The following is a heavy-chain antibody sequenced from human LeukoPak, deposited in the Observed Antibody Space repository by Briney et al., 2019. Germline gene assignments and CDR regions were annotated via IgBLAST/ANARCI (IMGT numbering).Heavy chain of an antibody. J-gene: IGHJ4*02. D-gene: IGHD3-10*01. V-gene: IGHV3-23*01. CDR3: AKDLLRIYWRTFDS. CDR1: GFDFSSHA. CDR2: FNDTGSST. Sequence: GGSLRLSCVASGFDFSSHAMTWVRQAPGRGLEWVSSFNDTGSSTYYADSVKGRFTISRDNSKNTLYLQMTNLRAEDTAVYFCAKDLLRIYWRTFDSWGQGALVIVSS.